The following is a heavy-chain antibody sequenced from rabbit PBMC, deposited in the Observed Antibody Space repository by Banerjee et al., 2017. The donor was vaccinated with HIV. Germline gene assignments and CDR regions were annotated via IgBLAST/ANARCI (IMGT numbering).Heavy chain of an antibody. CDR2: IYVGDGST. CDR1: GLDFSSSYW. Sequence: QEQLKESGGDLVKPEGSLTLTCTASGLDFSSSYWICWVRQAPGKGPEWIACIYVGDGSTYYANWAKGRFTISKTSSTTVTLQMTSLTAADTATYFCARFYMNTYDTLWGPGTLVTVS. V-gene: IGHV1S45*01. J-gene: IGHJ4*01. CDR3: ARFYMNTYDTL. D-gene: IGHD1-1*01.